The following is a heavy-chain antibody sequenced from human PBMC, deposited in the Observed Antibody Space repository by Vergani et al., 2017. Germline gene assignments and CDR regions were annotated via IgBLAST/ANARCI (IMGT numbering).Heavy chain of an antibody. Sequence: VQLVESGGGVVKPGRYLRLSCAASGFTFSSYSMNWVRQAPGKGVEWVSFISSGSSYIYYADSVKGRFTISRDNAQNSLYLQMNSLRAEDTAVYYCARIPPLAASGSAVDYWGQGTLVTVSS. CDR2: ISSGSSYI. CDR1: GFTFSSYS. CDR3: ARIPPLAASGSAVDY. J-gene: IGHJ4*02. D-gene: IGHD6-13*01. V-gene: IGHV3-21*01.